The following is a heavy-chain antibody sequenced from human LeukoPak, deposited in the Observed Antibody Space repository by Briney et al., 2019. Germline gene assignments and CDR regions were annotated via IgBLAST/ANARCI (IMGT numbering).Heavy chain of an antibody. J-gene: IGHJ4*02. D-gene: IGHD6-13*01. Sequence: SETLSLTCAVSGGSISSGGYSWSWIRQPPGKGLEWIGYIYHSGSTYYNPSLKSRVTISVDRSKNQFSLKLSSVTAADTAVYYCARGIAAARDAIDYWGQGTLVTVSS. CDR1: GGSISSGGYS. CDR2: IYHSGST. CDR3: ARGIAAARDAIDY. V-gene: IGHV4-30-2*01.